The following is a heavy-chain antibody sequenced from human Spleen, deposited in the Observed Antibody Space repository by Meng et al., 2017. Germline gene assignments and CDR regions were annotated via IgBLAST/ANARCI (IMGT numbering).Heavy chain of an antibody. CDR2: MNPNSGNA. CDR3: ARMRSGYDIEY. J-gene: IGHJ4*02. CDR1: GYGFTSCG. Sequence: VQVVPAGAGPRKPGASVTLSFKASGYGFTSCGINWVRQATGQGLEGMGRMNPNSGNAGYAQKLHVRVTMTRSTSISTDQLELSSHRSEDTAANFCARMRSGYDIEYWGQGTLVTVSS. D-gene: IGHD3-3*01. V-gene: IGHV1-8*01.